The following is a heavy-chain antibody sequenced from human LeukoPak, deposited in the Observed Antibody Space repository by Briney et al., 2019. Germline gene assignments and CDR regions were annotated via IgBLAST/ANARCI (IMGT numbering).Heavy chain of an antibody. CDR1: GFTLSSYA. J-gene: IGHJ4*02. CDR3: ARGVVGSVSFDY. V-gene: IGHV3-30-3*01. D-gene: IGHD2-21*01. Sequence: PGGSLRLSCAASGFTLSSYAMHWVRQAPGKGLEWVAVISYDGSNKYYADPVKGRFTLSRDTSKNTLYLQMNSLRAEDTAVYYCARGVVGSVSFDYWGQGTLVTVSS. CDR2: ISYDGSNK.